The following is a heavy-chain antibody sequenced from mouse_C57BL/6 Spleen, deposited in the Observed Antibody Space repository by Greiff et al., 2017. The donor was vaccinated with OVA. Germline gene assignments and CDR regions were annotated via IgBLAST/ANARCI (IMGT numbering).Heavy chain of an antibody. CDR2: IDPETGGT. CDR1: GYTFTDYE. J-gene: IGHJ1*03. V-gene: IGHV1-15*01. D-gene: IGHD1-1*01. CDR3: TRPPYYGSSYRYFDV. Sequence: VQLVESGAELVRPGASVTLSCKASGYTFTDYEMHWVKQTPVHGLEWIGAIDPETGGTAYNQKFKGKAILTADKSSSTAYMELRSLTSEDSAVYYCTRPPYYGSSYRYFDVWGTGTTVTVSS.